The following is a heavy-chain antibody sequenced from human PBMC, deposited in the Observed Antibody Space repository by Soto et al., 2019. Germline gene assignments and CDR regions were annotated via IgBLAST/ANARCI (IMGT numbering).Heavy chain of an antibody. V-gene: IGHV4-30-4*01. CDR3: ARVKATLYRHYYFDY. Sequence: QVQLQESGPGLVKSSETLSLTCSVSGGTINSGDYFWSWIRQPPGKGLEWIGSIFYTGSTYYSPSLKSRASMSMDTSKNLFSLGLRSLNAADTAVYFCARVKATLYRHYYFDYXXXXTPXTVSS. J-gene: IGHJ4*01. CDR2: IFYTGST. CDR1: GGTINSGDYF. D-gene: IGHD5-12*01.